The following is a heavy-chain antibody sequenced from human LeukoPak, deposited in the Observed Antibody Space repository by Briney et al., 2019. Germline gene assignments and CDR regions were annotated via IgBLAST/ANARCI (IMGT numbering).Heavy chain of an antibody. CDR1: GGSISSYY. CDR3: ARTDSSGSFDY. Sequence: PSETLSLTCTVSGGSISSYYWSWIRQPPGKGLEWIGYIYYSGSTNYNPSLKSRVTISVDTSKNQFSLKLSSVTAADTAVYYCARTDSSGSFDYWGRGTLVTVSS. CDR2: IYYSGST. D-gene: IGHD3-22*01. J-gene: IGHJ4*02. V-gene: IGHV4-59*08.